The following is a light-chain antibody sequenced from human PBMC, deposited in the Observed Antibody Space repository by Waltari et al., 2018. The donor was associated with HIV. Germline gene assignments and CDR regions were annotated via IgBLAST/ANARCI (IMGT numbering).Light chain of an antibody. CDR2: DGD. J-gene: IGLJ2*01. CDR3: ASFTGDNTVI. CDR1: DSDFGLYNF. Sequence: AVTQPASVYGLPGQSTTISCTGDDSDFGLYNFVSWYQQHSGKPPILILYDGDSRASGVSDRFSGSMSGNTASLTISGLRVEDEGHYYCASFTGDNTVIFGGGTEVTVL. V-gene: IGLV2-14*03.